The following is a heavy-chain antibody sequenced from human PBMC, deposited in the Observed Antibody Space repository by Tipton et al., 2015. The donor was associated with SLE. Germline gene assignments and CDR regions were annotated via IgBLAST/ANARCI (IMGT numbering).Heavy chain of an antibody. Sequence: TLSLTCTVSGDSITSYYWNWIRQPPGKGLEWIGYIYYNGHTNYSPSLKGRVTLSVDTSKNQFSLTLSSVTAADTAVYYCARLNDATAIASFDYWGQGNLVTVSS. J-gene: IGHJ4*02. CDR2: IYYNGHT. D-gene: IGHD2-21*02. CDR1: GDSITSYY. CDR3: ARLNDATAIASFDY. V-gene: IGHV4-59*01.